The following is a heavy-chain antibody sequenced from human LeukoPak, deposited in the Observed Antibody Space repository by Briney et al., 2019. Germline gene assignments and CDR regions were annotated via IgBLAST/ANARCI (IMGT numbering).Heavy chain of an antibody. CDR2: ISSSSSTI. J-gene: IGHJ4*02. V-gene: IGHV3-48*01. CDR1: GFTFSSYS. CDR3: ARALGNVD. D-gene: IGHD1-26*01. Sequence: GGFLRLSCAASGFTFSSYSMNWVRQAPGKGLEWVSYISSSSSTIYYADSVKGRFTISRDNAKNSLYLQMNSLRAEDTAVYYCARALGNVDWGQGTLVTVSS.